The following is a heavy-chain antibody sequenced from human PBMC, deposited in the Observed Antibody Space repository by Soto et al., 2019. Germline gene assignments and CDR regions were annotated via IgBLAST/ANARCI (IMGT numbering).Heavy chain of an antibody. CDR2: INTDGSST. D-gene: IGHD3-9*01. CDR3: ARSPGGYYID. V-gene: IGHV3-74*01. CDR1: GFSFSSYW. Sequence: EVQLVESGGGLVQPGGSLRLSCADSGFSFSSYWMHWVRQGPGKGLVWVARINTDGSSTNYADSVKGRFTISRDNAKTTLYLQMNSLRAEDTAVYYCARSPGGYYIDWGQGTMVTVSS. J-gene: IGHJ3*01.